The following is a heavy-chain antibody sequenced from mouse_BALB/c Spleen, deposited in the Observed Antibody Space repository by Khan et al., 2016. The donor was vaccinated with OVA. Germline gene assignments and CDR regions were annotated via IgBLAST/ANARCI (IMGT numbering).Heavy chain of an antibody. V-gene: IGHV1-52*01. CDR2: IDPSDSET. Sequence: VQLKQSGAELVRPGASVKLSCKASAYTFTDYWMNWVKQRPRQGLEWIGMIDPSDSETNYNQMFKDKATLTVDNSSSTAYMQLSSLTYEDSAVYYSARCLMEAMDYRGQGNLVTVAS. J-gene: IGHJ4*01. CDR1: AYTFTDYW. CDR3: ARCLMEAMDY.